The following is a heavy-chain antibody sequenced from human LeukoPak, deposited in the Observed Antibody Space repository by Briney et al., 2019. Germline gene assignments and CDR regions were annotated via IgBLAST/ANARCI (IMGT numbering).Heavy chain of an antibody. J-gene: IGHJ4*02. CDR2: IWYDGSNK. Sequence: GRSLRLSCAVSGFTFSSYGMHWVHQAPGKGLEWVAVIWYDGSNKYYADSVKGRFTISRDNSKNTLYLQMNSLRAEDTAVYYCAKGFRMTTVTTVDYWGQGTLVTVSS. CDR3: AKGFRMTTVTTVDY. D-gene: IGHD4-11*01. V-gene: IGHV3-33*06. CDR1: GFTFSSYG.